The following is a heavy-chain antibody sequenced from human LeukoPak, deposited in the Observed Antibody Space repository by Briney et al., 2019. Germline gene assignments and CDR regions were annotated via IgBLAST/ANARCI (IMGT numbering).Heavy chain of an antibody. CDR2: IYYSGST. CDR3: ARDRLKGSRHYYYYGKDV. J-gene: IGHJ6*04. D-gene: IGHD3-22*01. V-gene: IGHV4-59*01. Sequence: SETLPLTCTVSGGSISSYYWSWIRQPPGKGLEWIGYIYYSGSTNYNPSLKSRVTISVDTSKNQFSLKLSSVTAADTAVYYCARDRLKGSRHYYYYGKDVWGKGTTVTVSS. CDR1: GGSISSYY.